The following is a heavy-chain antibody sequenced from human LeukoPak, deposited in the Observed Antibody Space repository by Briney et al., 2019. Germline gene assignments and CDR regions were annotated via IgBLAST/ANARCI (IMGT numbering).Heavy chain of an antibody. Sequence: GGSLRLSCAASGFTFDDYGMSWVRQAPGKGPEWVSGINWNGGSTGYADSVKGRFTISRDNAKNSLYLQMNSLRAEDTAVYYCARVKHADNWNEEDYFDYWGQGTLVTVSS. CDR2: INWNGGST. D-gene: IGHD1-20*01. CDR1: GFTFDDYG. CDR3: ARVKHADNWNEEDYFDY. V-gene: IGHV3-20*04. J-gene: IGHJ4*02.